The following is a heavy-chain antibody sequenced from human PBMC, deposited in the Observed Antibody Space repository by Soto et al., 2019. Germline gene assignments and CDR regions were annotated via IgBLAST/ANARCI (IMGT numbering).Heavy chain of an antibody. V-gene: IGHV1-69*13. CDR1: GGTFSIYA. J-gene: IGHJ4*02. D-gene: IGHD4-17*01. CDR3: ARDPYYSDYEDLYFDY. Sequence: ASVKVSCKGSGGTFSIYAISWVRQAPGQGLEWMGGIIPIFGTANYAQKFQGRVTITADESTSTAYMELSSLRSEDTAVYYCARDPYYSDYEDLYFDYWGQGTLVTAPQ. CDR2: IIPIFGTA.